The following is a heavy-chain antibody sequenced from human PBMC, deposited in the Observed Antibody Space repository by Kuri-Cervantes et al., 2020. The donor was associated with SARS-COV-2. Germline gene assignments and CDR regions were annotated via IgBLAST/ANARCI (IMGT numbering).Heavy chain of an antibody. CDR2: IIPILGIA. CDR3: ARGLDTAMAYYFDY. Sequence: SVKVSCKASGGTLSSYAISWVRQAPGQGLEWMGRIIPILGIANYAQKFQGRVTITADKSTSTAYMELSRLRSDDTAVYYCARGLDTAMAYYFDYWGQGTLVTVSS. J-gene: IGHJ4*02. V-gene: IGHV1-69*04. D-gene: IGHD5-18*01. CDR1: GGTLSSYA.